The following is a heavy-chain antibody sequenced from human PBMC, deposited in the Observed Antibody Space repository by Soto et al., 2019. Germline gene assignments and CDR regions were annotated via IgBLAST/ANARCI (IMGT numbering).Heavy chain of an antibody. D-gene: IGHD2-2*02. CDR2: ISGSGGST. CDR3: AKIGVVVPAAIRTSWFDP. Sequence: LRLSCAASGFTFSSYAMSWVRQAPGKGLEWVSAISGSGGSTYYADSVKGRFTISRDNSKNTLYLQMNSLRAEDTAVYYCAKIGVVVPAAIRTSWFDPWGQGTLVTVSS. V-gene: IGHV3-23*01. CDR1: GFTFSSYA. J-gene: IGHJ5*02.